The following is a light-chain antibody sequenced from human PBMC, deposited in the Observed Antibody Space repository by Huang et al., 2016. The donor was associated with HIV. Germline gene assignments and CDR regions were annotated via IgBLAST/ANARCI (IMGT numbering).Light chain of an antibody. Sequence: DIQLTQSPSTLSASVGDRITITCRASQSISHWLAWYQQKPGKAPKLLIYEAFTLDSGVPSRFSGSGSGTEFTLTISSLQPDDFATYYCQQYKSYYTFGQGTKLEIK. V-gene: IGKV1-5*03. CDR2: EAF. J-gene: IGKJ2*01. CDR1: QSISHW. CDR3: QQYKSYYT.